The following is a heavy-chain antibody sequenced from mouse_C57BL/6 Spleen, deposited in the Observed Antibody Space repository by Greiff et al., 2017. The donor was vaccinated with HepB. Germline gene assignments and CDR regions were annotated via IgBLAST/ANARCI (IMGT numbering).Heavy chain of an antibody. Sequence: VKLMESGAELVKPGASVKISCKASGYAFSSYWMNWVKQRPGKGLEWIGQIYPGDGDTNYNGKFKGKATLTADKSSSTAYMQLSSLTSEDSAVYFCARLGLTGYYFDYWGQGTTLTVSS. CDR2: IYPGDGDT. D-gene: IGHD4-1*01. V-gene: IGHV1-80*01. J-gene: IGHJ2*01. CDR3: ARLGLTGYYFDY. CDR1: GYAFSSYW.